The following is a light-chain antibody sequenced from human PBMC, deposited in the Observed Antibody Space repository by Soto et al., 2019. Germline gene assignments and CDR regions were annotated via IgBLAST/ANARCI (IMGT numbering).Light chain of an antibody. CDR2: NVN. CDR3: SSFTSSTTYV. V-gene: IGLV2-14*01. CDR1: SSDVGNYNY. J-gene: IGLJ1*01. Sequence: QSVLTQSASVSGSPGQSITISCTGTSSDVGNYNYVSWYQQHPGEVPKLIIFNVNNRPSGVSNRFSGSKSGNTASLTISGLQAEDEADYYCSSFTSSTTYVFGTGTKLNVL.